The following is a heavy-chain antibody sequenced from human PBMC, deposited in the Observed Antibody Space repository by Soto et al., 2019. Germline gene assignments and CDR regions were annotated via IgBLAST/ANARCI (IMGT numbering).Heavy chain of an antibody. V-gene: IGHV3-23*01. J-gene: IGHJ4*02. CDR2: ISGSGGST. Sequence: GGSLRLSCAASGFTFSSYSMNWVRQAPGKGLEWVSAISGSGGSTYYADSVKGRFTISRDNSKNTLYLQMNSLRAEDTAVYYCASDSIVGATPSFDYWGQGTLVTVSS. CDR3: ASDSIVGATPSFDY. CDR1: GFTFSSYS. D-gene: IGHD1-26*01.